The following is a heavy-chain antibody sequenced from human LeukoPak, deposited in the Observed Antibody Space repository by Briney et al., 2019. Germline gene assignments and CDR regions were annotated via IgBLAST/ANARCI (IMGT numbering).Heavy chain of an antibody. CDR2: IYYSGST. V-gene: IGHV4-30-4*01. Sequence: SETLSLTCTVSGGSINSGDYYWSWIRQPPGKGLEWIGYIYYSGSTYYNPSLKSRVTISVDTSKNQFSLKLSSVTAADTAVYYCATRPPRVYCSSTSCYGMDVWGKGTTVTVSS. CDR3: ATRPPRVYCSSTSCYGMDV. J-gene: IGHJ6*04. CDR1: GGSINSGDYY. D-gene: IGHD2-2*01.